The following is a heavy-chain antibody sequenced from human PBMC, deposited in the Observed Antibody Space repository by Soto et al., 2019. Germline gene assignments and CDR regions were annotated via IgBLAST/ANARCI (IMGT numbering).Heavy chain of an antibody. CDR3: ARVVVKDAISWFEP. V-gene: IGHV4-4*07. Sequence: SETLSLTCTVSGGSISSYYWSWIRQPAGKGLEWIGRIYTSGINNYNPSLKSRVTMSVDTSKNQFSLKLSSVTAADTAVYYCARVVVKDAISWFEPWGQRTLVTVSS. CDR1: GGSISSYY. D-gene: IGHD2-2*01. J-gene: IGHJ5*02. CDR2: IYTSGIN.